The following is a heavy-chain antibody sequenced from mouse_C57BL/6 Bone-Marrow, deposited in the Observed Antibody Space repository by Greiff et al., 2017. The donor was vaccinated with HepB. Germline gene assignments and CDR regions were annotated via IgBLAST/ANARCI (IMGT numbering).Heavy chain of an antibody. CDR2: IDPSDSYT. J-gene: IGHJ3*01. CDR1: GYTFTSYW. Sequence: QVQLQQPGAELVKPGASVKLSCKASGYTFTSYWMQWVKQRPGQGLEWIGEIDPSDSYTNYNQKFKGKATLTVDTSSSTAYMQLSSLTSEDSAVYYCARRTQLSLPFAYWGQGTLVTVSA. D-gene: IGHD3-2*02. V-gene: IGHV1-50*01. CDR3: ARRTQLSLPFAY.